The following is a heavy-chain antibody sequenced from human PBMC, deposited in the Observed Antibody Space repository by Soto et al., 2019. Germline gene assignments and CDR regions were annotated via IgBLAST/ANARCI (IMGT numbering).Heavy chain of an antibody. J-gene: IGHJ6*03. CDR1: GFTFSSYS. CDR2: ISSSSSYI. D-gene: IGHD4-4*01. Sequence: PGGSLRLSCAASGFTFSSYSMNWVRQAPGKGREWVSSISSSSSYIYYADSVKGRFTISRDNAKNSLYLQMNSLRAEDTAVYYCARGIQYLYYYYYMDVWGKGTTVTVSS. V-gene: IGHV3-21*01. CDR3: ARGIQYLYYYYYMDV.